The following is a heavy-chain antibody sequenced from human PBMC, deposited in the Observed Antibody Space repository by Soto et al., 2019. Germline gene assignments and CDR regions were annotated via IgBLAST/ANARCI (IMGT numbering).Heavy chain of an antibody. J-gene: IGHJ3*02. CDR2: ISYDGSNK. D-gene: IGHD3-10*01. CDR3: AKGLNGDGYNGWSAFDI. V-gene: IGHV3-30*18. CDR1: GFTFSSYG. Sequence: GGSLRLSCAASGFTFSSYGMHWVRQAPGKGLEWVAVISYDGSNKYYADSVKGRFTISSDNSKNTLYLQMNSLRAEDTAVYYCAKGLNGDGYNGWSAFDIWGQGTMVTVSS.